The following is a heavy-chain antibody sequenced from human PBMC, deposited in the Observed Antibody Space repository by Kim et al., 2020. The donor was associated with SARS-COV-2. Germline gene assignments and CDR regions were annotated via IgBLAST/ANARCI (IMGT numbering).Heavy chain of an antibody. CDR1: GFTFSSYW. CDR3: ASDHPGIAVAADAFDI. J-gene: IGHJ3*02. V-gene: IGHV3-7*01. D-gene: IGHD6-19*01. Sequence: GGSLRLSCAASGFTFSSYWMSWVRQAPGKGLEWVANIKQDGSEKYYVDSVKGRFTISRDNAKNSLYLQMNSLRAEDTAVYYCASDHPGIAVAADAFDIWGQGTVVTVSS. CDR2: IKQDGSEK.